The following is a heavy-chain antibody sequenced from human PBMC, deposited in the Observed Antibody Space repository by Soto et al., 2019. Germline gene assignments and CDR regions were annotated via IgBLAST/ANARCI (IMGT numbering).Heavy chain of an antibody. Sequence: ASVKVSCKASGGTFSSYAISWVRQAPGQGLEWMGGIIPIFGTANYAQKFQGRVTITADESTSTAYMELSSLRSEDTAVYYCARDRAKTYYYGRFDYWGQGTLVTVSS. J-gene: IGHJ4*02. CDR2: IIPIFGTA. V-gene: IGHV1-69*13. CDR3: ARDRAKTYYYGRFDY. D-gene: IGHD3-10*01. CDR1: GGTFSSYA.